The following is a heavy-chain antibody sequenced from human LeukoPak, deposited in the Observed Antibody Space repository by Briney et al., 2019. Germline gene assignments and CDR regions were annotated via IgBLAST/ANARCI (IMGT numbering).Heavy chain of an antibody. D-gene: IGHD3-22*01. CDR3: AKDGDSSGPSPYYFDY. Sequence: GGSLRLSCAASGFTFSSAWMSWVRQAPGKGLEWVGRIKSKTDGGTTDYAAPVKGRFTISRDDSKNTLYLQMNSLRAEDTAVYYCAKDGDSSGPSPYYFDYWGQGTLVTVSS. V-gene: IGHV3-15*01. CDR2: IKSKTDGGTT. J-gene: IGHJ4*02. CDR1: GFTFSSAW.